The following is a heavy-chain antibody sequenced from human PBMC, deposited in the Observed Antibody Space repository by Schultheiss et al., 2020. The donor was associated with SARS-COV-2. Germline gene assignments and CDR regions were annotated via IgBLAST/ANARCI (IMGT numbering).Heavy chain of an antibody. Sequence: GESLKISCAASGFTFSSYAMSWVRQAPGKGLEWVSAISGSGGSTYYADSVKGRFSISRDNAKNSLYLQMNSLRAEDTAVYYCARGDSSGYSEYFQHWGQGTLVTVSS. CDR2: ISGSGGST. V-gene: IGHV3-23*01. J-gene: IGHJ1*01. CDR3: ARGDSSGYSEYFQH. D-gene: IGHD3-22*01. CDR1: GFTFSSYA.